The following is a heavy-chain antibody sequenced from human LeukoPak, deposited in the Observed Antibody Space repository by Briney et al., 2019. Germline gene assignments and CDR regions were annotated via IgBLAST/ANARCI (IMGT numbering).Heavy chain of an antibody. Sequence: PGGSLRLSCAASGFTFSSYGMHWVRQAPGKGLEWVANIKQDGSEKYYVDSVKGRFTISRDNAKNSLYLQMNSLRAEDTAVYYCARERVGSSWYFDYWGQGTLVTVSS. CDR3: ARERVGSSWYFDY. CDR2: IKQDGSEK. CDR1: GFTFSSYG. D-gene: IGHD6-13*01. V-gene: IGHV3-7*03. J-gene: IGHJ4*02.